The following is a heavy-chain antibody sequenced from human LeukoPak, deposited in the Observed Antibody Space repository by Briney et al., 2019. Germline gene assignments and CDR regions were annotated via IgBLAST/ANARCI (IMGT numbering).Heavy chain of an antibody. J-gene: IGHJ3*02. CDR3: ATSYYDSSAYYVWSAFDI. D-gene: IGHD3-22*01. CDR2: FRSSSSYI. Sequence: GGSLRLSCAASGFTFSSYSMNWVRQAPGKGLEWVSSFRSSSSYIYYADSVKGRFTISRDNAKNSLYLQMNSLRAEDTAVYYCATSYYDSSAYYVWSAFDIWGQGTMLTVSS. V-gene: IGHV3-21*01. CDR1: GFTFSSYS.